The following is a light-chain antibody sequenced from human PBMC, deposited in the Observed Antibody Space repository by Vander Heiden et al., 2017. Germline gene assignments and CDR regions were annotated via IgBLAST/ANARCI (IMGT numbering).Light chain of an antibody. CDR1: KLGDKY. CDR2: QDT. Sequence: SYDLTQPPSVSVSPGQAASITCSGDKLGDKYAAWYHQKPGQSPVLVIDQDTKRPSGIPERFSGSNSGNTATLTISGTQAMDEADYYCQEWDSNSVVFGGGTKLTVL. J-gene: IGLJ2*01. CDR3: QEWDSNSVV. V-gene: IGLV3-1*01.